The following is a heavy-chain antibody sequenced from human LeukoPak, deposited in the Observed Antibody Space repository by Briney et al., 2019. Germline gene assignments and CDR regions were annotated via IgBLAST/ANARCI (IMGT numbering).Heavy chain of an antibody. CDR3: ARDKDVGATLLDY. J-gene: IGHJ4*02. D-gene: IGHD1-26*01. CDR1: GFSFDDYA. V-gene: IGHV3-9*01. Sequence: GGSLRLSCAASGFSFDDYAMHWVRQVPGKGLEWVSGIDWDDGYIGYADSVKGRFIISRDNAKNSLYLQMNSLRAEDTAVYYCARDKDVGATLLDYWGQGTLVTVSS. CDR2: IDWDDGYI.